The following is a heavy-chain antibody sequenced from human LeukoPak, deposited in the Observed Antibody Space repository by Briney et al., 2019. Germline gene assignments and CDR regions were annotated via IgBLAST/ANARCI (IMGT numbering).Heavy chain of an antibody. V-gene: IGHV3-23*01. J-gene: IGHJ5*02. CDR3: GKDGGQYSRGPEFDP. CDR2: ISGGGERT. D-gene: IGHD6-19*01. Sequence: GGSLRLSCAASGIVFSNTAMNWARQSPGRGLEWVSAISGGGERTFYADSVKGRFTISRDNSKNMLYLQMNSLRADDTAIYYCGKDGGQYSRGPEFDPRGQGALVTVSS. CDR1: GIVFSNTA.